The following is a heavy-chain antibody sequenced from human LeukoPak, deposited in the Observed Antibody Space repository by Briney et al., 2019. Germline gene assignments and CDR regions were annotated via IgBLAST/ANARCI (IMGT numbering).Heavy chain of an antibody. D-gene: IGHD3-10*01. Sequence: PGGSLRLSCAASGFTFSDYYMSWIRQAPGKGLEWVSYISSSGSTIYYADSVKGRYTISRDNAKNSLYLQMNSLRAEDTAVYYCASPATYYGSGSYYYWGQGTLVTVSS. V-gene: IGHV3-11*01. CDR2: ISSSGSTI. CDR3: ASPATYYGSGSYYY. CDR1: GFTFSDYY. J-gene: IGHJ4*02.